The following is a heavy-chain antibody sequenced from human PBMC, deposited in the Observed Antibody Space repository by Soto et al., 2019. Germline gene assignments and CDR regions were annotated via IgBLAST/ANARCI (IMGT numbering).Heavy chain of an antibody. CDR3: VPFGRE. Sequence: EVQLVESGGGLVMRGGSLRLTCAASGLTFNNAYMGWVRQAPGKGLEWVGRIDSRPEGGTVDYAAPVKGRFTLSRDDSKNMLYLQMDSLKTADTAVYYCVPFGREGGQGTLVTVSS. J-gene: IGHJ4*02. CDR2: IDSRPEGGTV. V-gene: IGHV3-15*04. CDR1: GLTFNNAY. D-gene: IGHD2-15*01.